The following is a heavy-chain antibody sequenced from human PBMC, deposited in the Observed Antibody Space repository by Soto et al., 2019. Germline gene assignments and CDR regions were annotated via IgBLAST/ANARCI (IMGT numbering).Heavy chain of an antibody. J-gene: IGHJ5*02. Sequence: EVQLVESGGGLVQPGGSLRLSCAASGFTFSNFWMHWVRQAPGKGLEWVSRINRDGISTSYADSVKGRFTISRDNAGDTAYLKMNSLRAEDTAVYYCARADYDVSGHNSFDPWGQGTLVTVSA. D-gene: IGHD3-10*01. CDR2: INRDGIST. V-gene: IGHV3-74*01. CDR1: GFTFSNFW. CDR3: ARADYDVSGHNSFDP.